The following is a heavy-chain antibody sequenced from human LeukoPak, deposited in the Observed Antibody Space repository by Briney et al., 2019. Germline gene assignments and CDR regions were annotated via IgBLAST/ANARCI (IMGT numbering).Heavy chain of an antibody. V-gene: IGHV4-34*01. J-gene: IGHJ2*01. CDR1: GGSFSGYY. Sequence: SETLSLTCAVYGGSFSGYYWSWIRQPPGKGLEWIGEINHSGSTNYNPSLKSRVTISVDTSKNQFSLKLSSVTAADTAVYYCASYAKDIVVLPAASIYWYFDLWGRGTLVTASS. CDR2: INHSGST. D-gene: IGHD2-2*01. CDR3: ASYAKDIVVLPAASIYWYFDL.